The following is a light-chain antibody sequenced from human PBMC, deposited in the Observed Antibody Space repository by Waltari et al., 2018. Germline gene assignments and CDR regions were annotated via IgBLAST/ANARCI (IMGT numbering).Light chain of an antibody. CDR2: GNS. J-gene: IGLJ2*01. CDR3: QSYDSSLSGWDVV. CDR1: SSNIGAGYD. Sequence: SCTGSSSNIGAGYDVHWYQQLPGTAPKLLIYGNSNRPSGVPDRFSGSKSGTSASLAITGLQAEDEADYYCQSYDSSLSGWDVVFGGGTKLTVL. V-gene: IGLV1-40*01.